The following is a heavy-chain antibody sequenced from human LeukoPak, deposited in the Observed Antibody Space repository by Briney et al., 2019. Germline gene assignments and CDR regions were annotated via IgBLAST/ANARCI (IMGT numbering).Heavy chain of an antibody. V-gene: IGHV3-23*01. J-gene: IGHJ4*02. CDR2: FGGTGGDI. CDR3: AKDILRWAFDY. CDR1: GFSVSNDY. D-gene: IGHD4-23*01. Sequence: GGSLRLSCAVSGFSVSNDYMNWVRQAPGKGLEWVSAFGGTGGDINYADSVKGRFTISRDNSKGILYLQMNSLRAEDTAVYYCAKDILRWAFDYWGQGILVTVSS.